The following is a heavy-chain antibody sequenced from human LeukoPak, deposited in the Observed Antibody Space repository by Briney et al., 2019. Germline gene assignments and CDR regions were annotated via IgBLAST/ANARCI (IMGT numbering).Heavy chain of an antibody. Sequence: GGSLRLSCTASGFTFRSHWMTWVRQPPGKGLEWVANIKEDGTVKYYVDSVRGRFTISRDNSKNTLYLQMNSLRAEDTAVYYCAKDYSSNWYNWFDPWGQGTLVTVSS. J-gene: IGHJ5*02. CDR3: AKDYSSNWYNWFDP. V-gene: IGHV3-7*03. D-gene: IGHD6-13*01. CDR2: IKEDGTVK. CDR1: GFTFRSHW.